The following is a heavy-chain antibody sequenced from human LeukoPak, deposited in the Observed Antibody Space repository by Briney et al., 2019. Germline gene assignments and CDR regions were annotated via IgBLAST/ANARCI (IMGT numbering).Heavy chain of an antibody. V-gene: IGHV1-18*01. J-gene: IGHJ6*03. CDR2: ISAYNGNT. CDR3: ARGIAVAGGYYYYYMDV. CDR1: GYTFTSYG. Sequence: GASVKVSCKASGYTFTSYGISCVRQAPGQGLEWMGWISAYNGNTNYAQKLQGRVTMTTDTSTSTAYMELRSLRSDDTAVYYCARGIAVAGGYYYYYMDVWGKGTTVTVSS. D-gene: IGHD6-19*01.